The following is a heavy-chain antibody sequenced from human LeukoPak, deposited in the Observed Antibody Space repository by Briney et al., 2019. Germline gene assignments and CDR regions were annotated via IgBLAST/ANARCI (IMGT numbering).Heavy chain of an antibody. V-gene: IGHV3-21*01. CDR1: GFTFSSYS. Sequence: GGSLRLSCAASGFTFSSYSMNWVRQAPGKGLEWVSSISSSSSYIHYADSVKGRFTISRDNAKNSLYLQMNSLRAEDTAVYYCARDLAAAVNYYDSSGYYYYYYGMDVWGQGTTVTVSS. J-gene: IGHJ6*02. D-gene: IGHD3-22*01. CDR2: ISSSSSYI. CDR3: ARDLAAAVNYYDSSGYYYYYYGMDV.